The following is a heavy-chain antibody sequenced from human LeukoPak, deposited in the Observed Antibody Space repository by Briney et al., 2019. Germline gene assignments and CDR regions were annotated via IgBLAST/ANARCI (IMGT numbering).Heavy chain of an antibody. CDR3: ARQGYYDFWSGQHDY. Sequence: SETLSLTCTVSGGSFSSSSYYWGWIRQPPGKGLEWIGSIYYSGSTYYNPSLKSRVTISVDTSKNQFSLKLSSVTAADTAVYYCARQGYYDFWSGQHDYWGQGTLVTVSS. V-gene: IGHV4-39*01. CDR1: GGSFSSSSYY. D-gene: IGHD3-3*01. J-gene: IGHJ4*02. CDR2: IYYSGST.